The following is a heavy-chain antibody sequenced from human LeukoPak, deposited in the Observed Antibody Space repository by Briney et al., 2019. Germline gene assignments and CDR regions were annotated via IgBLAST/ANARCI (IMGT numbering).Heavy chain of an antibody. Sequence: GGSLRLSCTASGFTFGDYAMSWFRQAPGKGLEGVGFIGIKAYGGTTEYAASVKGRFTISRDDSKSIAYLQMNSLKTEDTAVYYCTRSGSSYYYYYYMDVWAKGPRSPSP. J-gene: IGHJ6*03. CDR2: IGIKAYGGTT. V-gene: IGHV3-49*03. CDR3: TRSGSSYYYYYYMDV. D-gene: IGHD2-15*01. CDR1: GFTFGDYA.